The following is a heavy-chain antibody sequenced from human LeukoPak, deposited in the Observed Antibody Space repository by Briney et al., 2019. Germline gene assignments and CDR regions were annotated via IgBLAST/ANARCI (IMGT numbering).Heavy chain of an antibody. V-gene: IGHV4-31*03. J-gene: IGHJ4*02. D-gene: IGHD3-22*01. Sequence: PSQTLSLTCTVSGGSIISGGYYWSWIRQHPGKGLEWIGYIYYSGSTYYNPSLKSRVTISVDTSKNQFSLKLSSVTAADTAVYYCARVSRLYYDSTYYFDYWGQGTLVTVSS. CDR2: IYYSGST. CDR1: GGSIISGGYY. CDR3: ARVSRLYYDSTYYFDY.